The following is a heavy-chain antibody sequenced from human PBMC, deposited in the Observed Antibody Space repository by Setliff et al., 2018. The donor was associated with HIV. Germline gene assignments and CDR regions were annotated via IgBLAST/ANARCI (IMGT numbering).Heavy chain of an antibody. J-gene: IGHJ5*02. D-gene: IGHD3-3*01. V-gene: IGHV4-61*08. CDR2: LNHSGST. CDR3: ARGVTIFGVVILPPNWFDP. CDR1: RGSITSGGYY. Sequence: SETLSLTCTVSRGSITSGGYYWSWIRQHPGKDLEWIGELNHSGSTNYNPSLKSRVTISVDTSKNQFSLKLSSVTAADTAVYYCARGVTIFGVVILPPNWFDPWGQGTLVTVSS.